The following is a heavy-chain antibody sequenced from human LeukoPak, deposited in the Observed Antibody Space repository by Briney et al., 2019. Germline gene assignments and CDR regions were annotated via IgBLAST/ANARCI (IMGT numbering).Heavy chain of an antibody. CDR1: GGSMSSYY. CDR3: ARVAGDYYYYYMDV. J-gene: IGHJ6*03. V-gene: IGHV4-59*12. D-gene: IGHD6-19*01. CDR2: IFYTGST. Sequence: SETLSLTCTVSGGSMSSYYWSWIRQPPGKGLEWIGYIFYTGSTNYNPSLKSRVTISVLTSKNRFSLKLSSVTAADTAVYYCARVAGDYYYYYMDVWGKGTTVTISS.